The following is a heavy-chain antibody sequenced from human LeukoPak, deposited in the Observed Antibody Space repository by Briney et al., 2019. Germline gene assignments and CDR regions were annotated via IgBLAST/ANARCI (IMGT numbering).Heavy chain of an antibody. CDR2: TSPSSSTI. Sequence: PGGSLRLSCVASGFTFSAYTMNWVRQAPGKGLEWISYTSPSSSTIYYAASVQGRFTISRDDAKNSLFLQLSSLRADDTAVYYCARGDCSGGACYSDYWGQGTLVTVSS. CDR1: GFTFSAYT. V-gene: IGHV3-48*04. J-gene: IGHJ4*02. CDR3: ARGDCSGGACYSDY. D-gene: IGHD2-15*01.